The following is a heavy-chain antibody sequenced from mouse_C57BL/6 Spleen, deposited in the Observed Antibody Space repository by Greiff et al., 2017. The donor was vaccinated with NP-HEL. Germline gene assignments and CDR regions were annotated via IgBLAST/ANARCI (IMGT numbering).Heavy chain of an antibody. Sequence: QVQLQQSGAELVRPGTSVKVSCKASGYAFTNYLIEWVKQRPGQGLEWIGVINPGSGGTNYNEKFKGKATLTADKSSSTAYMQLISLTSEDSAVYFCARRDYGTYYFDYWGQGTTLTVSS. CDR3: ARRDYGTYYFDY. J-gene: IGHJ2*01. CDR2: INPGSGGT. CDR1: GYAFTNYL. D-gene: IGHD1-1*01. V-gene: IGHV1-54*01.